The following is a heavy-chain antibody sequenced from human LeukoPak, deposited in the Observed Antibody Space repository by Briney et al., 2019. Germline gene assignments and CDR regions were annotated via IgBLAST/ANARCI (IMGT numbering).Heavy chain of an antibody. V-gene: IGHV1-18*01. CDR1: GYTFTSYG. Sequence: ASVKVSCKASGYTFTSYGISWVRQAPGRGLEWMGWISAYNGNTNYAQKLQGRVTMTTDTSTSTAYMELRSLRSDDTAVYYCARDGLPLGADGTGLYYYYGMDVWGQGTTVTVSS. J-gene: IGHJ6*02. D-gene: IGHD6-13*01. CDR3: ARDGLPLGADGTGLYYYYGMDV. CDR2: ISAYNGNT.